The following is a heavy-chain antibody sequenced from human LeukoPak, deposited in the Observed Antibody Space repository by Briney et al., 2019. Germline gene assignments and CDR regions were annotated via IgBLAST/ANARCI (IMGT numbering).Heavy chain of an antibody. J-gene: IGHJ4*02. Sequence: ASVKVSCKASGYTFTGYYMHWARQAPGQGLEWMGWINPNSGGTNYAQKFQGRATMTRDTSISTAYMELSRLRSDDTAVYYCATSYDYGDYGGFDYWGQGTLVTVSS. CDR2: INPNSGGT. CDR1: GYTFTGYY. CDR3: ATSYDYGDYGGFDY. D-gene: IGHD4-17*01. V-gene: IGHV1-2*02.